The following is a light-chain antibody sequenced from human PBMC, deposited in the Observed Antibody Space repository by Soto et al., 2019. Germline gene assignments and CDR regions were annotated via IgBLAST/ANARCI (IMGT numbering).Light chain of an antibody. V-gene: IGKV1-39*01. Sequence: DIQMTQSPSSLSASVGDRVTITCRASQSISSYLNWYQQKPGKAPKVLIYAASSLQSGVPSRFSGSGSGTDLTLTINNLQPEDFATYYCQQSYNTPVAFGQGTKVEIK. CDR1: QSISSY. CDR2: AAS. J-gene: IGKJ1*01. CDR3: QQSYNTPVA.